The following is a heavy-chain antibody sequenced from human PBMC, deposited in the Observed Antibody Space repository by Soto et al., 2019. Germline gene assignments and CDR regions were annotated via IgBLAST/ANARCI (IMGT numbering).Heavy chain of an antibody. Sequence: GGSLRLSCAASGFTFSDYYMSWIRQAPGKGLEWVSYISSSGSTIYYADSVKGRFTISRDNAKNSLYLQMNSLRAEDTAVYYCARDWVPSSYSSGGDYYYGMDVWGQGTTVTVSS. D-gene: IGHD6-19*01. V-gene: IGHV3-11*01. J-gene: IGHJ6*02. CDR1: GFTFSDYY. CDR2: ISSSGSTI. CDR3: ARDWVPSSYSSGGDYYYGMDV.